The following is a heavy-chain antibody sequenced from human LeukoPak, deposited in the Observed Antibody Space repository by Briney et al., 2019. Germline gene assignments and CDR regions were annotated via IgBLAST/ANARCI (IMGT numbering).Heavy chain of an antibody. CDR1: GGSISSGGYS. CDR2: IYHSGST. CDR3: AGREMATIGH. V-gene: IGHV4-30-2*02. J-gene: IGHJ4*02. Sequence: PSETLSLTCAVSGGSISSGGYSWSWIRQPPGKGLEWIGYIYHSGSTYYNPSLKSRVTISVDRSKNQFSLKLSSVTAADTAVYYCAGREMATIGHWGQGTLVTVSS. D-gene: IGHD5-24*01.